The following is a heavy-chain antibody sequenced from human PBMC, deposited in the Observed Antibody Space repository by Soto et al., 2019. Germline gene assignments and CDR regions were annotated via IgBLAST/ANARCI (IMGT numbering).Heavy chain of an antibody. CDR3: ARDWATVTRYYYYGMDV. CDR2: INPSGGST. Sequence: QLQLVQSGAEVKKPGASVKVSCKASGYTFTSYYMHWVRQAPGQGLEWMGIINPSGGSTSYAQKFQGRVTMTRDTSTSTVYMELSSLRSEDTAVYYCARDWATVTRYYYYGMDVWGQGTTVTVSS. D-gene: IGHD4-17*01. V-gene: IGHV1-46*01. J-gene: IGHJ6*02. CDR1: GYTFTSYY.